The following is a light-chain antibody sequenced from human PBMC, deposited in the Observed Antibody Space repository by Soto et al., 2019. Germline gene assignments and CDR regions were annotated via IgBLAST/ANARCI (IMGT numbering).Light chain of an antibody. CDR1: QRISYY. CDR2: AAS. V-gene: IGKV1-39*01. CDR3: QQTYSTPYT. Sequence: DIQMTQSPSSLSTSVGDRVTITCRARQRISYYLNWYQQKPGKAPKLLIYAASSLQSGVPSRFSGSGSGTDFTLTISTLQAEDSATYYCQQTYSTPYTFGQGTKLEIK. J-gene: IGKJ2*01.